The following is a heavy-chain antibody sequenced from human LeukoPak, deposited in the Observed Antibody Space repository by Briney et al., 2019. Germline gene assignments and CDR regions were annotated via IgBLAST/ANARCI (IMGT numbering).Heavy chain of an antibody. Sequence: SETLSLTCTVSDDSITSTNFYWVWIRQPPGKGLESIGSVHYSGGTYYNPSLKSRVTMSIDSSKKQFSLRLTSVTAADTAVYYCARSAAASYHDYWGQGTLVSVSS. CDR1: DDSITSTNFY. CDR2: VHYSGGT. V-gene: IGHV4-39*07. CDR3: ARSAAASYHDY. J-gene: IGHJ4*02. D-gene: IGHD2-2*01.